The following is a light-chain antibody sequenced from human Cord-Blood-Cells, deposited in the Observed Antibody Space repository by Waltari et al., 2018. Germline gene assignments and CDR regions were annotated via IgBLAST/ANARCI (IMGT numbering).Light chain of an antibody. J-gene: IGLJ1*01. CDR2: YDD. CDR3: AAWDDSLNGYV. CDR1: SSTIGNNA. Sequence: QSVLTQPPSVSEAPRQRVTISCSGRSSTIGNNAVNRYQQLPGKAPKLLIYYDDLLPSGVSDRFSGSKSGTSASLAISGLQSEDEADYYCAAWDDSLNGYVFGTGTKVTVL. V-gene: IGLV1-36*01.